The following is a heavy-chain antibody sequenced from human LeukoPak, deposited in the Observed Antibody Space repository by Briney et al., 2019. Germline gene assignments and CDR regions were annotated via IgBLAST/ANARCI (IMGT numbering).Heavy chain of an antibody. D-gene: IGHD1-26*01. CDR3: ATGPRLGWELLSRSDY. J-gene: IGHJ4*02. V-gene: IGHV1-24*01. CDR1: GYTLTELS. Sequence: ASVKVSCTVSGYTLTELSMHWVRQAPGKELEWMGGFDPEDGETIYAQKFQGRVTMTEDTSTDTAYMELSSLRSEDTAVYYCATGPRLGWELLSRSDYWGQGTLVTVSS. CDR2: FDPEDGET.